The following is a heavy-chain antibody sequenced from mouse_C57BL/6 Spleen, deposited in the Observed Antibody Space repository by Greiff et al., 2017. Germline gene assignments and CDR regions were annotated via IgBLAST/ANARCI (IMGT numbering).Heavy chain of an antibody. V-gene: IGHV1-69*01. Sequence: VQLQQPGAELVMPGASVKLSCKASGYTFTSYWMHWVKQRPGQGLEWIGEIDPSDSYTNYNQKFKGKSTLTVDKSSSTAYMQLSSLTSEDSAVYYCARGYYYGEGFYAMDYWGQGTSVTVSS. J-gene: IGHJ4*01. CDR2: IDPSDSYT. CDR1: GYTFTSYW. CDR3: ARGYYYGEGFYAMDY. D-gene: IGHD1-1*01.